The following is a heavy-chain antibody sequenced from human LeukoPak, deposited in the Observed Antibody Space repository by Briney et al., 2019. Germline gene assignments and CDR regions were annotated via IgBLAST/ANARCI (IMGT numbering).Heavy chain of an antibody. D-gene: IGHD5-12*01. CDR1: GFTFSSYA. Sequence: GGSLRLSCAASGFTFSSYAMHWVRQAPGKGLEWVAVISYDGSNKYYADSVKGRFTISRDNSKNTLYLQMNSLRAEDTAVYYCARTNSGYDSGVDYWGQGTLVTVSS. CDR3: ARTNSGYDSGVDY. V-gene: IGHV3-30*01. CDR2: ISYDGSNK. J-gene: IGHJ4*02.